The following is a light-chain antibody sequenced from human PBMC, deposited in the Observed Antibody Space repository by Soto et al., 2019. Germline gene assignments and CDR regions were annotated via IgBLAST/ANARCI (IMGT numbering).Light chain of an antibody. V-gene: IGLV3-27*01. CDR1: VLAKKY. CDR3: YSAADSRGV. Sequence: SYELTQPSSVSVSPGQTANITCSGDVLAKKYARWFQQKPGQAPVVMIYKDSERPSGIPERFSGSSSGITVTLTIRGAQVEDEADYYCYSAADSRGVFGGGTKLTVL. J-gene: IGLJ2*01. CDR2: KDS.